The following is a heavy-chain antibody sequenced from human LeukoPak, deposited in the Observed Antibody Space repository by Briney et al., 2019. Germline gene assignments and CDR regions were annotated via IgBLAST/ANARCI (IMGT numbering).Heavy chain of an antibody. CDR2: IIPILGIA. D-gene: IGHD5-24*01. Sequence: SVKVSCKASGYTFSSYSISWVRQAPGQGLEWMGRIIPILGIANYAQKFQGRVTITADKSTSTAYMELSSLRSEDTAVYYCARGGREEMATIGTYWGQGTLVTVSS. CDR3: ARGGREEMATIGTY. V-gene: IGHV1-69*02. CDR1: GYTFSSYS. J-gene: IGHJ4*02.